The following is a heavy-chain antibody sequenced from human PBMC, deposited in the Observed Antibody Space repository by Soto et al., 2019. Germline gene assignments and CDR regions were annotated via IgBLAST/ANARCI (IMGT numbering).Heavy chain of an antibody. Sequence: EVQLLESGGGLVQPGGSLRLSCTASGFTFRNYATSWARQAPGKGLEWVSAISGSGGTTHYADSVKGRFTISRDNSKNTLYLQMNSLRVEDTAVYYCAKDRSSTSCYAFDYWGQGSLVTVSS. J-gene: IGHJ4*02. D-gene: IGHD2-2*01. CDR2: ISGSGGTT. CDR1: GFTFRNYA. V-gene: IGHV3-23*01. CDR3: AKDRSSTSCYAFDY.